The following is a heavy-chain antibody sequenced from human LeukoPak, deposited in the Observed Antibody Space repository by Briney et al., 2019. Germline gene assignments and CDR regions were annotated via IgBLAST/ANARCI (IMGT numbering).Heavy chain of an antibody. D-gene: IGHD2-15*01. CDR2: IIPIFGTA. CDR1: GGTFSSYA. V-gene: IGHV1-69*13. J-gene: IGHJ3*02. Sequence: SVKVSCKASGGTFSSYAISWVRRAPGQGLEWMGGIIPIFGTANYAQKFQGRVTITADESTSTAYMELSSLRSEDTAVYYCAMGVTRKVVVAAPDAFDIWGQGTMVTVSS. CDR3: AMGVTRKVVVAAPDAFDI.